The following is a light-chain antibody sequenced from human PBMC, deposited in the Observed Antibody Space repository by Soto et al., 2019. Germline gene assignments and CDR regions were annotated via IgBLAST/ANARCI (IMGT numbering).Light chain of an antibody. J-gene: IGKJ4*01. CDR2: DAS. V-gene: IGKV1-33*01. CDR3: QQYADFPHLRT. Sequence: DVQMTQSPSSLSASVGDRVTITCRKSHDIGKSINWYQHKAGEPPKLLLYDASNSGPGVPSRFGGSGSGTLFTLIISSLQPEDFATSYCQQYADFPHLRTFGGGTKIEVK. CDR1: HDIGKS.